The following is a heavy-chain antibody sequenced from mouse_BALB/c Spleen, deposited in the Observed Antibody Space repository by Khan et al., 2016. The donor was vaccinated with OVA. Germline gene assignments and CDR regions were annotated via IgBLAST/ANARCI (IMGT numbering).Heavy chain of an antibody. CDR2: IDPTTGYT. D-gene: IGHD1-1*01. J-gene: IGHJ3*01. CDR3: TSHGSTYTWFGD. Sequence: QVQLQQSGAELAKPGASVKMSCKASGYTFTNYWMHWVKQRPGQGLEWIGYIDPTTGYTEYNQKFKDKATLTADKSSSTASMQLSSLTSEDSAVYYCTSHGSTYTWFGDWGQGTLVTVSA. CDR1: GYTFTNYW. V-gene: IGHV1-7*01.